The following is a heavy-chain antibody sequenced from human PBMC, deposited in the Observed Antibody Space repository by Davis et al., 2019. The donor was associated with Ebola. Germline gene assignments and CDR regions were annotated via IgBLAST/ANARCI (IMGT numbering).Heavy chain of an antibody. V-gene: IGHV1-2*02. D-gene: IGHD6-19*01. CDR1: GYTFTAYF. CDR3: ARGYSSGWYSFDY. J-gene: IGHJ4*02. CDR2: INPNTGGT. Sequence: ASVKVSCKASGYTFTAYFMHWVRRAPGQGLEWMGWINPNTGGTNSAQKFQGRVTMTRDTSISTAYMELSRLRSDDTAVYYCARGYSSGWYSFDYWGQGTLVTVSS.